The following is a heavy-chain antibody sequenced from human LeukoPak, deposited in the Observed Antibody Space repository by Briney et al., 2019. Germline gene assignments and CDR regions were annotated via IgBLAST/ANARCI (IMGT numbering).Heavy chain of an antibody. V-gene: IGHV3-23*01. CDR1: GFTFSYYA. CDR3: AKDDVPGGGSYFYGMDV. CDR2: ISGSASST. D-gene: IGHD1-26*01. Sequence: GGYLRLSCAASGFTFSYYAMSWVRQAPGKGLEWVSGISGSASSTFSADSVKGRFTISRDNSKNMVYLQMNSLRAEDTAVYYCAKDDVPGGGSYFYGMDVWGQGTTVTVSS. J-gene: IGHJ6*02.